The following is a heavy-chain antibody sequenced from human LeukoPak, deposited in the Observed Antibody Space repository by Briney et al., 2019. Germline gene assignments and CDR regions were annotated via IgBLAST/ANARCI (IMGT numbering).Heavy chain of an antibody. J-gene: IGHJ4*02. D-gene: IGHD1-26*01. V-gene: IGHV1-69*06. CDR2: IIPIFGTA. Sequence: SVKVSCKASGGTFSSYAISWVRQAPGQGLEWMGGIIPIFGTANYAQKFQGRVTITADKSTSTAYMELSSLRSEDTAVYYCARYREVGATVDYWGQGTLVTVPS. CDR1: GGTFSSYA. CDR3: ARYREVGATVDY.